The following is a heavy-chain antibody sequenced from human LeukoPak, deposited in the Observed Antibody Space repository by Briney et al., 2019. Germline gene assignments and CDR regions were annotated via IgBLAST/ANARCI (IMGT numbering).Heavy chain of an antibody. Sequence: ASVKVSCKASGYTFTSYGISWVRQTPGQGLEWMGWISAYNGNTNYAQKLQGRVTMTTDTSTSTAYMELRSLRSDDTAVYYCARDRIGMTTSPIVDYWGQGTLVTVSS. V-gene: IGHV1-18*01. CDR3: ARDRIGMTTSPIVDY. J-gene: IGHJ4*02. CDR1: GYTFTSYG. CDR2: ISAYNGNT. D-gene: IGHD4-11*01.